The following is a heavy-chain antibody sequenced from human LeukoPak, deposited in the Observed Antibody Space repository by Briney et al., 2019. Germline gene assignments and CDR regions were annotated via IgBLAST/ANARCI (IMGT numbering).Heavy chain of an antibody. J-gene: IGHJ4*02. D-gene: IGHD2-15*01. CDR3: ARAGRIAIRAFDY. V-gene: IGHV4-38-2*01. Sequence: SETLSLTCAVSGYSISSGYYWGWIRQPPGKGLEWIGSIYHSGSTYYNPSLKSRVTISVDTSKNQFSLKLSSVTAADTAVYYCARAGRIAIRAFDYWGQGTLVTVSS. CDR2: IYHSGST. CDR1: GYSISSGYY.